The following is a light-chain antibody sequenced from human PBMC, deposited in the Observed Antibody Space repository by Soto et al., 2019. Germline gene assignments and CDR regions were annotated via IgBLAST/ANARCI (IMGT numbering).Light chain of an antibody. Sequence: DIQVTQSPATLSASVGDRVTITCRASQSTSSYLAWYQQKPGKAPKLLIYQASSLENGVPSRFSGSGFGTEFSLTISSLQPDDFATYYCQQYSSHSTFGQGTKVDIK. J-gene: IGKJ1*01. CDR1: QSTSSY. V-gene: IGKV1-5*03. CDR3: QQYSSHST. CDR2: QAS.